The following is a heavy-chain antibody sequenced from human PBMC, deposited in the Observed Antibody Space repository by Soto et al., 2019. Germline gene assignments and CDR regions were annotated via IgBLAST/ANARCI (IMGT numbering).Heavy chain of an antibody. D-gene: IGHD2-8*02. J-gene: IGHJ3*02. Sequence: GSLRLSCAASGFICSSYDMSWVRQAPGKGLEWVSTILVDGRTFYVDSVKGRFTISRDSCQNTVYLQMNSLTAGDTALYYCAKATATGGGAFDICGQGTMVTVSS. CDR3: AKATATGGGAFDI. CDR2: ILVDGRT. V-gene: IGHV3-23*01. CDR1: GFICSSYD.